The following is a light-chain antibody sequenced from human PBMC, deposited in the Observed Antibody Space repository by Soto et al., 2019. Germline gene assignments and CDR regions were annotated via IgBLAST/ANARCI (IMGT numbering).Light chain of an antibody. CDR3: QQYNDYRT. Sequence: IHLTQYPSTLSASVGDRVVITCRASQSITTWLAWYQQKPGKAPKLLIYDASSLESGVPSRFSGSGSGTEVTLTTSCMQPDEYAAYYCQQYNDYRTFGQGTKVDIK. J-gene: IGKJ1*01. CDR2: DAS. V-gene: IGKV1-5*01. CDR1: QSITTW.